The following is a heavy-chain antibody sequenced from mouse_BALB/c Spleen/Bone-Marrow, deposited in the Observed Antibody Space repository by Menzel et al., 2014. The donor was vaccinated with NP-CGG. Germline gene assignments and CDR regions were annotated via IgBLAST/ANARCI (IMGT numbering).Heavy chain of an antibody. Sequence: VQVVESGAELVRPGSSVKISCKASGYAFSSYWMNWVKQRPGQGLEWIGQIDPGDSDTDYNGKFKGKATLTADKSSNTAYMQLTSLTSEDSAVYFCARGGISVDYWGQGTTLTVSS. CDR1: GYAFSSYW. V-gene: IGHV1-80*01. J-gene: IGHJ2*01. CDR3: ARGGISVDY. CDR2: IDPGDSDT.